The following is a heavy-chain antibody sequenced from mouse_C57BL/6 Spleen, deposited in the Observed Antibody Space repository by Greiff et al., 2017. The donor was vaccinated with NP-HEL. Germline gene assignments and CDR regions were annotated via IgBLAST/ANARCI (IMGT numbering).Heavy chain of an antibody. CDR2: IYPGSGST. V-gene: IGHV1-55*01. D-gene: IGHD2-4*01. CDR1: GYTFTSYW. J-gene: IGHJ4*01. Sequence: QVQLKQPGAELVKPGASVKMSCKASGYTFTSYWITWVKQRPGQGLEWIGDIYPGSGSTNYNEKFKSKATLTVDTSSSTAYMQLSSLTSEDSAVYYCARWNYDLYYAMDYWGQGTSVTVSS. CDR3: ARWNYDLYYAMDY.